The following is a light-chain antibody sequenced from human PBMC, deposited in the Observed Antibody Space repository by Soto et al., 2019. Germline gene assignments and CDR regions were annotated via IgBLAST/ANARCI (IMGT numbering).Light chain of an antibody. J-gene: IGKJ1*01. CDR1: QSVRSN. CDR3: QQYGSSPRT. V-gene: IGKV3-20*01. Sequence: EIVMTQSPGTLSVSPGERATLSCMASQSVRSNLAWYQQKPGQAPRLLIYGASTRAAGFPDRFSGSGSGTDFTLTISRLEPEDFAVYYCQQYGSSPRTFGQGTKVDI. CDR2: GAS.